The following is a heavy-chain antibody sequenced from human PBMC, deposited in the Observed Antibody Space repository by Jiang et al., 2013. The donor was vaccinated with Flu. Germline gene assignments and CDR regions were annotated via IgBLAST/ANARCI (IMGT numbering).Heavy chain of an antibody. Sequence: GSGLVKPSETLSLTCAVSGYSISSGYYWGWIRQTPGKGLEWIGSVDYSGTTFSSASLKSRLTISVDTSQNHFSLNLTSVTAADTAVYYCARCLRGYDSSTFYYGMDVWGQGTTVTVSS. CDR2: VDYSGTT. J-gene: IGHJ6*02. V-gene: IGHV4-38-2*01. CDR3: ARCLRGYDSSTFYYGMDV. CDR1: GYSISSGYY. D-gene: IGHD3-22*01.